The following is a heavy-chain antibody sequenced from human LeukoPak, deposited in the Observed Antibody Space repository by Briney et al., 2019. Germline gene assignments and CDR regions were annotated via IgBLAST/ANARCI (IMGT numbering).Heavy chain of an antibody. V-gene: IGHV3-23*01. CDR1: GFTFSSYA. Sequence: PGGSLRLSCAASGFTFSSYAMSWVRQAPGKGLEWVSAISGSGGSTYHADSVKGRFTISRDNSKNTLYLQMNSLRAEDTAVYYCAKFDQLELRLSEFCDYWGQGTLVTVSS. CDR2: ISGSGGST. D-gene: IGHD1-7*01. J-gene: IGHJ4*02. CDR3: AKFDQLELRLSEFCDY.